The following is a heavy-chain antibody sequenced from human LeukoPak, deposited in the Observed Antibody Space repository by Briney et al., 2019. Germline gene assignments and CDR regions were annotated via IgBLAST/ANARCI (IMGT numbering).Heavy chain of an antibody. J-gene: IGHJ4*02. CDR2: IIPIFGTA. V-gene: IGHV1-69*13. D-gene: IGHD2-2*01. CDR1: GGTFSSYA. CDR3: ARDLGYCSSTSCYDPNYYFDY. Sequence: SVKVSCKASGGTFSSYAISWVRQAPGQGLEWMGGIIPIFGTANYAQKFQGRVTITADESTSTAYMELSSLRSEDTAVYYCARDLGYCSSTSCYDPNYYFDYWGQGTLVTVSS.